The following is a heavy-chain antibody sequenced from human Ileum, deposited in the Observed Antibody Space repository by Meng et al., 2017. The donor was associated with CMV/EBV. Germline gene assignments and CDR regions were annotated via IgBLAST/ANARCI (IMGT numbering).Heavy chain of an antibody. D-gene: IGHD3-3*01. Sequence: ASVTVSCKASGYTFPSYDIHWVRQATGQGLEWMGWMNPNSGNSGYAQRFQVRVTMTSNTSLRADYMELSSLRSEDTAVYYCAREYKGYVFWSGLTAGYFDPWGQGTLVTVSS. CDR1: GYTFPSYD. V-gene: IGHV1-8*01. J-gene: IGHJ5*02. CDR3: AREYKGYVFWSGLTAGYFDP. CDR2: MNPNSGNS.